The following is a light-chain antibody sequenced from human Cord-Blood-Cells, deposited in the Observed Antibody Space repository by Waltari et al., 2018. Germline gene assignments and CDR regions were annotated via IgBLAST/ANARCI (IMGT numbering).Light chain of an antibody. CDR3: QQYYRTPPT. V-gene: IGKV4-1*01. J-gene: IGKJ1*01. CDR1: QSVLYSSNNKNY. Sequence: DIVMTQPPDSLAVSLGERATLNCNSSQSVLYSSNNKNYLAWYQQKPVQPPKLLIYWASTRESGVPDRFSGSGSVTDFTLTISSLQAEDVAVYYCQQYYRTPPTFGQGTKVEIK. CDR2: WAS.